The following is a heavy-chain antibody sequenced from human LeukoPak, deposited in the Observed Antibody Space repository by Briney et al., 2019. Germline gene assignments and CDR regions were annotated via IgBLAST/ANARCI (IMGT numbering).Heavy chain of an antibody. CDR2: INAGNGNT. J-gene: IGHJ4*02. CDR3: AREGWVAVAGTKGDY. CDR1: GYTFTSYA. D-gene: IGHD6-19*01. V-gene: IGHV1-3*01. Sequence: ASVKVSCKASGYTFTSYAMHWVRQAPGQRLEWMGWINAGNGNTKYSQKFQGRVTITRDTSASTAYMELSSLKSEDTAVYYCAREGWVAVAGTKGDYWGQGTLVTVPS.